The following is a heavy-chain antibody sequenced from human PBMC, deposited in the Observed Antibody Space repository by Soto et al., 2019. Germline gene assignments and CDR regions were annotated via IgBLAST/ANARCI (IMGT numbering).Heavy chain of an antibody. CDR2: IRNKAGSYNT. CDR1: GFTFSDHF. CDR3: AREYSLAVVAPGY. J-gene: IGHJ4*02. D-gene: IGHD3-16*01. V-gene: IGHV3-72*01. Sequence: GGSLRLSCAASGFTFSDHFMDWVRQAPGKGLEWVGLIRNKAGSYNTEYAASVRGRFTISRDDSENTLYLQMNSLKTEDTSVYYCAREYSLAVVAPGYWGQGTLVTVSS.